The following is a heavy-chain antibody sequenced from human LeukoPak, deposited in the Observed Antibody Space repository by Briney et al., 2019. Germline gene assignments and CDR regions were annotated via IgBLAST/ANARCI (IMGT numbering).Heavy chain of an antibody. J-gene: IGHJ4*02. CDR2: IYTSGST. CDR1: GDSITSGDSY. Sequence: PAQTLSLTCSVSGDSITSGDSYWTWIRQPAGRGLEWIGLIYTSGSTKCNPSLKSRITMSLDTSKNQISLQLNSVTAADTAVYYCAREYSHWGQGTLVTVSS. D-gene: IGHD5-12*01. CDR3: AREYSH. V-gene: IGHV4-61*02.